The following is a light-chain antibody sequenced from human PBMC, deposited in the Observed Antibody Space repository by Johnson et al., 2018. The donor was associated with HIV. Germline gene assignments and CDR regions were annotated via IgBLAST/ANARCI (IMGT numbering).Light chain of an antibody. V-gene: IGLV1-51*01. CDR1: SSNIGNNY. J-gene: IGLJ1*01. CDR3: GTWDSSLSAGV. CDR2: DNN. Sequence: VLTQPPSVSAAPGQKVTISCSGSSSNIGNNYVSWYQQLPGTAPKLLIYDNNKRPSGIPDRFSGSKSGTSATLGITGLQTGYEADYYCGTWDSSLSAGVFGTGTNVTVL.